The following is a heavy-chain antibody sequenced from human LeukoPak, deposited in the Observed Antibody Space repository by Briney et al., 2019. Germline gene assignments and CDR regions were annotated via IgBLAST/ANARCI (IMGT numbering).Heavy chain of an antibody. V-gene: IGHV1-2*06. J-gene: IGHJ4*02. Sequence: GASVKVSCKASGYTLTGYYMHWVRQAPGQGLEWMGRINPNSGGTNYAQKFQGRVTMTRDTSLNTAYMELSRLTSDDSAVYYCARENSSGWYYFDYWGQGTLVTVSS. CDR2: INPNSGGT. CDR1: GYTLTGYY. D-gene: IGHD6-19*01. CDR3: ARENSSGWYYFDY.